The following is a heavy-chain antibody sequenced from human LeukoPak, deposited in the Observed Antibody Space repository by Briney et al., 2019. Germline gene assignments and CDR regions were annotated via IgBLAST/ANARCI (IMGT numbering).Heavy chain of an antibody. CDR1: GFTFSGYG. V-gene: IGHV3-30*03. CDR2: ISYDGSNK. CDR3: ARESGYY. Sequence: PGGSLRLSCAASGFTFSGYGMHWVRQAPGKGLEWVAVISYDGSNKYYGDSVKGRFTISRDNSKNTLYLQMNSLRAEDTAVYYCARESGYYWGQGTLVTVSS. J-gene: IGHJ4*02. D-gene: IGHD5-12*01.